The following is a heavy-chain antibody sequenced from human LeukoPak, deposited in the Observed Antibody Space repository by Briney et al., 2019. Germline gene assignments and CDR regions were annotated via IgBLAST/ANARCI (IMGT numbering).Heavy chain of an antibody. V-gene: IGHV3-7*01. J-gene: IGHJ4*02. D-gene: IGHD2-15*01. CDR2: IKKAGSET. Sequence: GGSLRLSCAASGFTFSNSWMSWVRQAPGKGLEWVAYIKKAGSETYYVDSVKGRFTITRDNARNSLFLQMNSLRAEDTAVYYCAREDGYCSGGNCYSYFDSWGQGTLVTVSS. CDR1: GFTFSNSW. CDR3: AREDGYCSGGNCYSYFDS.